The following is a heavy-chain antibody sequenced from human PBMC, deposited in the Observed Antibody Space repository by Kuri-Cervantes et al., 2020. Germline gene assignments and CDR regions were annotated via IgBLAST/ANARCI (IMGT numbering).Heavy chain of an antibody. Sequence: GGSLRLSCAASGFTFSSSWMTWVRQAPGKGLEWVTNINPYGSEINYVDSVRGRFTISRDSAKISLYLQMNNLRAEDTAVYYCARDRGYSTFDYWGQGSLVTVSS. D-gene: IGHD5-18*01. CDR1: GFTFSSSW. V-gene: IGHV3-7*01. CDR3: ARDRGYSTFDY. CDR2: INPYGSEI. J-gene: IGHJ4*02.